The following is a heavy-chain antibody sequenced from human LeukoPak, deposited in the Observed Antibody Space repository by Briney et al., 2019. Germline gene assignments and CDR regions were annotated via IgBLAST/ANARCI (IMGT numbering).Heavy chain of an antibody. CDR3: ARDRKQWLRGPFDP. D-gene: IGHD6-19*01. Sequence: SETLSLTCSVSGGSISSYYWNWIRQPPGKGLEWIGYIDYSGSTNYNPSLKSRVTISVDTSKNQFSLKLSSVTAADTAVYYCARDRKQWLRGPFDPWGQGTLVTVSS. CDR2: IDYSGST. J-gene: IGHJ5*02. V-gene: IGHV4-59*01. CDR1: GGSISSYY.